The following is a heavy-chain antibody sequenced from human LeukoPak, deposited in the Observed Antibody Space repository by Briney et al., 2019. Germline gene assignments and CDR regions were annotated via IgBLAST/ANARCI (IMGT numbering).Heavy chain of an antibody. D-gene: IGHD3-22*01. CDR3: AKARGLIGGAFDI. CDR2: ISWDGGVT. CDR1: GFIFDDYL. V-gene: IGHV3-43*01. Sequence: GGSLRLSCAASGFIFDDYLIHWVRQRPGKGLEWVSLISWDGGVTYHADSVKGRFTVSRDNSKNSLYLQMNSLRTEDTALYYCAKARGLIGGAFDIWGQGTMVTVSS. J-gene: IGHJ3*02.